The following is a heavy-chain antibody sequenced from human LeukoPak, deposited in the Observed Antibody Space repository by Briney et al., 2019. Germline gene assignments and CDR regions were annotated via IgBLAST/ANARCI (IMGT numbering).Heavy chain of an antibody. Sequence: ASVKVSCKASGYTFTSYGLSWVRQAPGQGLEWMGRVSGYNGNTKYAQKFQGRVTMTTDTSTSTAYMELRSLTSDDTAVYYCARDPVKTTVTSNWFAPWGQGTLVTVSS. J-gene: IGHJ5*02. CDR1: GYTFTSYG. CDR3: ARDPVKTTVTSNWFAP. D-gene: IGHD4-17*01. V-gene: IGHV1-18*01. CDR2: VSGYNGNT.